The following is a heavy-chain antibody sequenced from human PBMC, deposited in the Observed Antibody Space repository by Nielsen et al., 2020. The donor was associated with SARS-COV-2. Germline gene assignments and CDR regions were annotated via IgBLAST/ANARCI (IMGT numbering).Heavy chain of an antibody. D-gene: IGHD2-2*03. V-gene: IGHV1-2*06. Sequence: SVKVSCKASGYTFTGYYMHWVRQAPGQGLEWMGRINPNSGGTNYAQKFQGRVTMTRDTSISTAYMELSRLRSDDTAVYYCARDHGFLYGMDVWGQGTTVTVSS. CDR2: INPNSGGT. CDR1: GYTFTGYY. CDR3: ARDHGFLYGMDV. J-gene: IGHJ6*02.